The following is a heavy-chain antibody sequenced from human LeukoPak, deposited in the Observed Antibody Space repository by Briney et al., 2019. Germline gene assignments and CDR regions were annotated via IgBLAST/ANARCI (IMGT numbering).Heavy chain of an antibody. Sequence: GGSLRLSCAASGFTFSSYWMHWVRQAPGKGLVWVSRINSDGSSTSYADSVKGRFTISRDNAKNTLYLQMNSLRAEDTAVYYCARDLHTDDYGDYGYFDYWGQGTLVTVSS. V-gene: IGHV3-74*01. J-gene: IGHJ4*02. CDR2: INSDGSST. D-gene: IGHD4-17*01. CDR3: ARDLHTDDYGDYGYFDY. CDR1: GFTFSSYW.